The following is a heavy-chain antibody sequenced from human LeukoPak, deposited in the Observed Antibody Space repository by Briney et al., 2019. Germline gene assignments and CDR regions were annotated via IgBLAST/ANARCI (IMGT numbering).Heavy chain of an antibody. CDR1: GGSISSSGYY. J-gene: IGHJ6*02. D-gene: IGHD2-2*02. CDR3: ARDGANYCSSTSCHMKNYYYYGMDV. V-gene: IGHV4-39*07. Sequence: SETLSLTCTVSGGSISSSGYYWGWIRQPPGKGLEWIGSVDYTGITSHSPSLKSRVTISVDTSKNQFSLKLSSVTAADTAVYYCARDGANYCSSTSCHMKNYYYYGMDVWGQGTTVTVSS. CDR2: VDYTGIT.